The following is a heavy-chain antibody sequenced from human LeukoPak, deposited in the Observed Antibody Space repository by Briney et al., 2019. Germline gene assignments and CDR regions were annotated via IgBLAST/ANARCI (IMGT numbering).Heavy chain of an antibody. D-gene: IGHD4-23*01. Sequence: GGSLRLSCAASGFTFSSYGMHWVRQAPGKGLEWVAVISYDGSNKYYADSVKGRFTISRDNSKNTLYLQMNSLRAEDTAVYYCARESNFDYGGNSYDYWGQGTLVTVSS. CDR3: ARESNFDYGGNSYDY. CDR1: GFTFSSYG. J-gene: IGHJ4*02. CDR2: ISYDGSNK. V-gene: IGHV3-30*03.